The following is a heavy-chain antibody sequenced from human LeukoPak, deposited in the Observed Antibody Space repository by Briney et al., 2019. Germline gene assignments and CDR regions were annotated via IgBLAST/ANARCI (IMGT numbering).Heavy chain of an antibody. J-gene: IGHJ1*01. CDR2: LTSSGDDT. CDR3: AQGGISERAGLQL. V-gene: IGHV3-23*01. Sequence: GGSLRLSCAASGFTFSNYAMTWVRQAPGRGLGWVSSLTSSGDDTYYSDYVKGRFTISRDNSKNTVYLQMTSLRAEDTAIYYCAQGGISERAGLQLWGQGTLVTVFS. D-gene: IGHD1-1*01. CDR1: GFTFSNYA.